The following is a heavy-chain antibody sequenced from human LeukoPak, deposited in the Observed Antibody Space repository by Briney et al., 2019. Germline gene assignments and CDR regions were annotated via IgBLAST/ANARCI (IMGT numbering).Heavy chain of an antibody. Sequence: GGSLRLSCAASGFTFDDYAMHWVRQAPGKGLEWVSGISWNSGSIGYADSVKGRFTISRDNAKNSLYLQMNSLRAEDTALYYCAKDLSHWGVRGEPTSDYWGQGTLVTVSS. J-gene: IGHJ4*02. V-gene: IGHV3-9*01. CDR1: GFTFDDYA. D-gene: IGHD3-10*01. CDR3: AKDLSHWGVRGEPTSDY. CDR2: ISWNSGSI.